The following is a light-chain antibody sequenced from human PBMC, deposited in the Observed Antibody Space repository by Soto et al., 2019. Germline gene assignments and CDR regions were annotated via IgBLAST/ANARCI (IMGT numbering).Light chain of an antibody. J-gene: IGLJ1*01. Sequence: QSALTQPASVSGSPGQSITISCTGTSSDVGGSNHVSWYPHHPGKAPKLIIYEVSYRPSGVSNRFSGSKSGYTASLTISGLQAEDEADYYCNSQTSSGIRVFGTGTKVTVL. CDR2: EVS. CDR3: NSQTSSGIRV. CDR1: SSDVGGSNH. V-gene: IGLV2-14*01.